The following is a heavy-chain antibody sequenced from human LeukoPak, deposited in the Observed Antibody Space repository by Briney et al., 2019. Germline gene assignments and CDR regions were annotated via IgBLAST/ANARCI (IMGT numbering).Heavy chain of an antibody. J-gene: IGHJ6*04. CDR1: GFSLSTSGMC. V-gene: IGHV2-70*01. CDR2: IDWDDDK. D-gene: IGHD6-19*01. Sequence: ESGPALVKPTQTLTLTCTFSGFSLSTSGMCVSWIRQPPEKALEWLALIDWDDDKYYSTSLKTRLTISKDTSKNQVVLTMTNMDPVDTATYYCARTLGNIAVAADNYYYGMDVWGKGTTVTVSS. CDR3: ARTLGNIAVAADNYYYGMDV.